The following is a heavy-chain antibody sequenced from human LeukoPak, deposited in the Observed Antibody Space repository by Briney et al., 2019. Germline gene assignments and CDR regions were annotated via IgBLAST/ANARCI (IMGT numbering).Heavy chain of an antibody. D-gene: IGHD6-13*01. CDR3: ARFPYSSSWVDY. CDR1: GGSISSSSYY. J-gene: IGHJ4*02. Sequence: SETLSLTCTVSGGSISSSSYYWGWLRQPPGKGLEWIGSIYYSGSTYYNPSLKSRVTISVDTSKNQFSLKLSSVTAADTAVYYCARFPYSSSWVDYWGQGTLVTVSS. V-gene: IGHV4-39*01. CDR2: IYYSGST.